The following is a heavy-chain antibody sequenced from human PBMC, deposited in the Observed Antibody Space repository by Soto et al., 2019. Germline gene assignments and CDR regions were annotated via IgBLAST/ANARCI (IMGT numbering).Heavy chain of an antibody. CDR3: AKDKDGSGWYQDAFDI. D-gene: IGHD6-19*01. CDR1: GFTFSSYA. J-gene: IGHJ3*02. V-gene: IGHV3-23*01. CDR2: ISGSGGST. Sequence: EVQLLESGGGLVQPGGSLRLSCAASGFTFSSYAMSWVRQAPGKGLEWVSAISGSGGSTYYADSVKGRFTSSRDNSKNTLYLQMNSLRAEDTAVYYCAKDKDGSGWYQDAFDIWGQGTMVSVSS.